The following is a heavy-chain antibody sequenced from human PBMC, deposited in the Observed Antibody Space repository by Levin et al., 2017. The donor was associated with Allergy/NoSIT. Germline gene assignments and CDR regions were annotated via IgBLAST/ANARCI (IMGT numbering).Heavy chain of an antibody. V-gene: IGHV4-34*01. CDR1: GGSFSGYY. Sequence: SETLSLTCAVYGGSFSGYYWSWIRQPPGKGLEWIGEINHSGSTNYNPSLKSRVTISVDTSKNQFSLKLSSVTAADTAVYYCARARGGIRTTVTTGTFDYWGQGTLVTVSS. CDR2: INHSGST. CDR3: ARARGGIRTTVTTGTFDY. D-gene: IGHD4-17*01. J-gene: IGHJ4*02.